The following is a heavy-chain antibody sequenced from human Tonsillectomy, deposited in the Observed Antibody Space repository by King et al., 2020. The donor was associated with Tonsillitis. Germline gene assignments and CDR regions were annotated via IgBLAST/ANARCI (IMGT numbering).Heavy chain of an antibody. V-gene: IGHV6-1*01. D-gene: IGHD5-24*01. J-gene: IGHJ5*01. CDR3: ARGRDGYIGS. Sequence: QLQESGPGLVKPSQTLSLTCAISGDSVSSNSAAWNWIRQSPTRGLEWLGRTYYRSKWHNAYAVSVKSRISISPDTSKNQFSLQLNPVTLDDTAVYYCARGRDGYIGSWGQGTLVTVSS. CDR2: TYYRSKWHN. CDR1: GDSVSSNSAA.